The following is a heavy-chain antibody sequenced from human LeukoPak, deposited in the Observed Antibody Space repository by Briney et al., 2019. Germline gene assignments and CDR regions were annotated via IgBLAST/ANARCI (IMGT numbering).Heavy chain of an antibody. V-gene: IGHV3-7*01. Sequence: GGSLRLSCAASGFTFSSYWMSWVRQAPGKGLEWVANIKQDGSEKYYVDSVKGRFTISRDNAKNSLYLQMNSLRAEDTAEYYCARTGTRGAIRGYYMDIWGKGTTVTISS. D-gene: IGHD3-10*01. CDR3: ARTGTRGAIRGYYMDI. J-gene: IGHJ6*03. CDR1: GFTFSSYW. CDR2: IKQDGSEK.